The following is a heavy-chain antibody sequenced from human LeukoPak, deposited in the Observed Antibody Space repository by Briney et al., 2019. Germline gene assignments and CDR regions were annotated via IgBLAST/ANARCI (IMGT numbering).Heavy chain of an antibody. CDR3: ARDPLSGAVADGNFDY. CDR2: INPSGGST. V-gene: IGHV1-46*01. D-gene: IGHD6-19*01. Sequence: AASVKVSCKASGYTFTSYYMHWVRQAPGQGLEWMGIINPSGGSTSYAQKFQGRVTMTRDMSTSTVYMELSSLRSEDTAVYYCARDPLSGAVADGNFDYWGQGTLVTVSS. CDR1: GYTFTSYY. J-gene: IGHJ4*02.